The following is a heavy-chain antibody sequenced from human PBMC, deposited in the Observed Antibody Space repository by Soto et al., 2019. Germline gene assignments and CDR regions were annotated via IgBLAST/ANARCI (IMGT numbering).Heavy chain of an antibody. CDR3: ARGESLHCSGGSCPGYYYYGMDV. Sequence: ASGYTFTSYYMHWVRQAPGQGLEWMGIINPSGGSTSYAQKFQGRVTMTRDTSTSTVYMELSSLRSEDTAVYYCARGESLHCSGGSCPGYYYYGMDVWGQGTTVTVSS. J-gene: IGHJ6*02. V-gene: IGHV1-46*01. CDR1: GYTFTSYY. D-gene: IGHD2-15*01. CDR2: INPSGGST.